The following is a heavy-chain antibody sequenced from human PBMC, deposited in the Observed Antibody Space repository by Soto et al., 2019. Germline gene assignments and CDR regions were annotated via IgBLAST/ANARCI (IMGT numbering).Heavy chain of an antibody. CDR3: ARELGMATIGYFDY. CDR1: GGSFSGYY. V-gene: IGHV4-34*01. D-gene: IGHD7-27*01. CDR2: INHSGST. J-gene: IGHJ4*02. Sequence: PSETLSLTCAVYGGSFSGYYWSWIRQPPGKGLEWIGEINHSGSTNYNPSLKSRATISVDTSKNQFSLKLSSVTAADTAVYYCARELGMATIGYFDYWGQGTLVTVSS.